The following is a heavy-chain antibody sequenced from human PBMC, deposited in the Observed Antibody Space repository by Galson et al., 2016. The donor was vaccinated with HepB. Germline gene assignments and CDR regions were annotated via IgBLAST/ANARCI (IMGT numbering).Heavy chain of an antibody. V-gene: IGHV3-74*01. J-gene: IGHJ4*02. CDR1: GFSFSSYW. CDR3: TRDWQQPGDY. Sequence: SLRLSCAASGFSFSSYWMHWVRQAPGKGLVWVSRIHGDGSRTDYADSLKGRFTSSRDNAKNTVYLKMNSLRVDDTAVYFCTRDWQQPGDYWGQGTLVTVAS. CDR2: IHGDGSRT. D-gene: IGHD6-13*01.